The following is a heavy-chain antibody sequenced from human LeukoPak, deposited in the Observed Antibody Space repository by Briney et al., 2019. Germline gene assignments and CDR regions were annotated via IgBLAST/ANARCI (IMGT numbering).Heavy chain of an antibody. CDR1: GGSISSYY. CDR2: IYYSGST. D-gene: IGHD6-13*01. J-gene: IGHJ5*02. V-gene: IGHV4-59*01. CDR3: ARDSGYSSSWFLNWFDP. Sequence: SETLSLTCTVSGGSISSYYWSWIRQPPGKGLEWIGYIYYSGSTNYNPSLKSRVTISVDTSKNQFSLKLSSVTAADTTVYYCARDSGYSSSWFLNWFDPWDQGTLVTVSS.